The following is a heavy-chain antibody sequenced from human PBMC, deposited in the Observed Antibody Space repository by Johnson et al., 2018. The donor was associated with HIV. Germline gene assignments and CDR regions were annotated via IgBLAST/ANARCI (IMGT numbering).Heavy chain of an antibody. V-gene: IGHV3-30*19. D-gene: IGHD1-20*01. CDR1: GFTFSSYG. CDR3: AREMYNWNDRSDAFDI. Sequence: QVQLVESGGGVVQPGRSLRLSCAASGFTFSSYGMHWVRQAPGKGLEWVAVIWYDGSNKYYADSVKGRFTISRDNSKNTLYLQMNSLRAEDTAVYYCAREMYNWNDRSDAFDIWGQGTMVTVSS. CDR2: IWYDGSNK. J-gene: IGHJ3*02.